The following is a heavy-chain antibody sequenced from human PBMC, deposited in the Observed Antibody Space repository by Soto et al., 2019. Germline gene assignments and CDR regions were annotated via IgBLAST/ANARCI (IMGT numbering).Heavy chain of an antibody. D-gene: IGHD2-2*01. CDR2: IHSDGSST. CDR1: GFTFSTYW. J-gene: IGHJ3*02. Sequence: PGVSLRLSCAASGFTFSTYWMHWVRQAPGKGLVWVSRIHSDGSSTNYADSVKGRFTISRDNAKNTLYLQMNGLRAEDTAVYYCARQVLYGFDIWGQGTMVTVSS. CDR3: ARQVLYGFDI. V-gene: IGHV3-74*01.